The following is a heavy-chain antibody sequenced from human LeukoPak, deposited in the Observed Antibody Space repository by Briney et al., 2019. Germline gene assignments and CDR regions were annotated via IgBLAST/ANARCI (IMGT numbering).Heavy chain of an antibody. J-gene: IGHJ6*02. CDR1: GGSISSYY. CDR2: IYYSGST. Sequence: SETLSLTCTVSGGSISSYYWSWIRQPPGKGLEWIGYIYYSGSTNYNPSLKSRVTISVDTSKNQFSLRLSSVTAADTAVYYCARHRALRIAAAGTRYYYYGMDVWGQGTTVTVSS. CDR3: ARHRALRIAAAGTRYYYYGMDV. D-gene: IGHD6-13*01. V-gene: IGHV4-59*08.